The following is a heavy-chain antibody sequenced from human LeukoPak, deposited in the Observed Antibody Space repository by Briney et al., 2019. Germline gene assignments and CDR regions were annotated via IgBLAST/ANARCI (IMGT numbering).Heavy chain of an antibody. CDR2: ISGSGGST. J-gene: IGHJ4*02. CDR3: AKGARGGGYSSGWYGGLDY. D-gene: IGHD6-19*01. V-gene: IGHV3-23*01. CDR1: GFTFSSYA. Sequence: PGGSLRLSCAASGFTFSSYAMSWVRQAPGKGLEGVSAISGSGGSTYYADSVKGRFTISRDTSKNTLYLQMNSLRAEDTAVYYCAKGARGGGYSSGWYGGLDYWGQGTLVTVSS.